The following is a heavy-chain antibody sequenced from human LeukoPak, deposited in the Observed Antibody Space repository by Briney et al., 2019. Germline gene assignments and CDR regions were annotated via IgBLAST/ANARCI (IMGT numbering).Heavy chain of an antibody. D-gene: IGHD3-16*01. J-gene: IGHJ6*03. CDR1: GFTFSDYY. CDR2: ISGSGGST. Sequence: GGSLRLSCAASGFTFSDYYMSWIRQAPGKGLEWVSAISGSGGSTYYADSVKGRSTIPRDNSKNTLYLQMNSLRAEDTAVYYCAKDPYGHYYYYYMDVWGKGTTVTVSS. V-gene: IGHV3-23*01. CDR3: AKDPYGHYYYYYMDV.